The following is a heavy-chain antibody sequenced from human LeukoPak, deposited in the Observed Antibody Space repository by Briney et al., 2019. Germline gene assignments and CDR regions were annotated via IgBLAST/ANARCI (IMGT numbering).Heavy chain of an antibody. D-gene: IGHD6-13*01. V-gene: IGHV3-23*01. CDR1: GFTFSSYA. Sequence: QPGGSLILSCAASGFTFSSYAMSWVRQAPGKGLEWVSAISGSGGSTYYADSVKGRFTISRDNSKNTLYLQMNSLRAEDTAVYYCARDLSSSYYFDYWGQGTLVTVSS. CDR3: ARDLSSSYYFDY. J-gene: IGHJ4*02. CDR2: ISGSGGST.